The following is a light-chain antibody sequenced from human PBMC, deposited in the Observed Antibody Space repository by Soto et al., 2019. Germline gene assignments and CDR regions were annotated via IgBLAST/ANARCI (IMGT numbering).Light chain of an antibody. CDR1: QSVSSSY. J-gene: IGKJ1*01. CDR2: CAS. V-gene: IGKV3-20*01. Sequence: EIVLTQSPGTLSFSPGERATLSCRASQSVSSSYLAWYHQKPGQAPRLLIYCASSRATGIPDRFSGGGSGTDFTITISRLEHEDVAVYYCQQYGSSPWTFGQATNVEFK. CDR3: QQYGSSPWT.